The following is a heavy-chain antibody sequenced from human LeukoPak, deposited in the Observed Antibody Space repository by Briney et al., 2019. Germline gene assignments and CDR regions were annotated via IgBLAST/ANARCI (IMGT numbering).Heavy chain of an antibody. J-gene: IGHJ4*02. V-gene: IGHV3-9*03. Sequence: DRSLRLSCAASGFHFDAYAMHWVRQAPGKGLEWVSGISWNSGKMAYADSVKGRFTISRDSAENSLYLQMTSLRPEDMALYYCARSADFWSGLDFWGQGTLVTVSS. CDR2: ISWNSGKM. D-gene: IGHD3-3*01. CDR1: GFHFDAYA. CDR3: ARSADFWSGLDF.